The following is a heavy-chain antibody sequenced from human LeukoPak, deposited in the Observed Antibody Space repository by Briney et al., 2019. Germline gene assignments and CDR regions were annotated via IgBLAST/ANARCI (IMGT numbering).Heavy chain of an antibody. D-gene: IGHD6-13*01. J-gene: IGHJ4*02. CDR1: GFTFSSYN. Sequence: GGSLRLSCAASGFTFSSYNMSWVRQAPGKGLEWVANIKQDETEIRYVGSVRGRFTISRDNAKNLLFLQMNSLRAEDTAVYYCARDPGIAAAGTVGYFDYWGQGTLVTVSS. CDR2: IKQDETEI. CDR3: ARDPGIAAAGTVGYFDY. V-gene: IGHV3-7*01.